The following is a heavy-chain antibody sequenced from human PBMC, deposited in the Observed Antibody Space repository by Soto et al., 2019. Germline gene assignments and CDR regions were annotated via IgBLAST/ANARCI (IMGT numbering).Heavy chain of an antibody. CDR3: TTDPSPLGGPHYFDY. J-gene: IGHJ4*02. CDR1: GFTFSNAW. CDR2: IKSKTDGGTT. Sequence: PGGSLRLSCAASGFTFSNAWMSWVRQAPGKGLEWVGRIKSKTDGGTTDYAAPVKGRFTISRDDSKNKLYLQMNSLKTEYTAVYYCTTDPSPLGGPHYFDYWGQGTLVTVSS. V-gene: IGHV3-15*01. D-gene: IGHD3-3*01.